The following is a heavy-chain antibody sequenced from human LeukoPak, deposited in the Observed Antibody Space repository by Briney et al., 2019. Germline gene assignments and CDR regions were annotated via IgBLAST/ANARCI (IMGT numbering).Heavy chain of an antibody. CDR1: GFSIRTSGMC. CDR2: SARDDDK. CDR3: ARTHSSTYHFDF. D-gene: IGHD2/OR15-2a*01. J-gene: IGHJ4*02. Sequence: RESGPAPAKPTQTLTLTCSFSGFSIRTSGMCMSWIRQPPGKVTQRLARSARDDDKFYSTSLKTRLTISKDTSKNQVVLTMTSMDPVDTATYYCARTHSSTYHFDFWGQGTLVTVSS. V-gene: IGHV2-70*17.